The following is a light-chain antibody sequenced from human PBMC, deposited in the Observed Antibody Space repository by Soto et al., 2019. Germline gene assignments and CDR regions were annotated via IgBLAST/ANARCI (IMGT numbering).Light chain of an antibody. V-gene: IGKV3-11*01. J-gene: IGKJ5*01. CDR2: DAS. CDR3: QQRSNWPPIT. Sequence: EIVLTQSPATLSLSPGERASLSCRASQSVSSYLAWYQQKPGQAPRLLIYDASNRATGIPARFSGSGSGTDFTLTISSLEPEDFEVYYCQQRSNWPPITFGQGTRLRL. CDR1: QSVSSY.